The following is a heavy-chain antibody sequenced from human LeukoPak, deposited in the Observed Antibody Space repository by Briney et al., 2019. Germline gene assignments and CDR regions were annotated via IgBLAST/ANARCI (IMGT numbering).Heavy chain of an antibody. J-gene: IGHJ4*02. CDR2: IYYSGST. CDR1: GGSISSSSYY. CDR3: ARVAFRGIFDY. D-gene: IGHD3-16*01. V-gene: IGHV4-39*07. Sequence: SEALSLTCTVSGGSISSSSYYWGWIRQPPGKGLEWIGSIYYSGSTYYNPSLKSRVTISVDTSKNQFSLKLSSVTAADTAVYYCARVAFRGIFDYWGQGTLVTVSS.